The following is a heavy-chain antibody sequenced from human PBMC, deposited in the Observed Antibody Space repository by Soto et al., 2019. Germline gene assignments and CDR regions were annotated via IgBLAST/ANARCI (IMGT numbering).Heavy chain of an antibody. Sequence: SETLSLTCAVYGGSFSGYYWSWIRQPPGKGLEWIGEINHSGSTNYNPSLKSRVTISVDTSKNQFSLKLSSVTAADTAVYYCARGREVRGVIIGVDFDYWGQGTLVTVSS. J-gene: IGHJ4*02. D-gene: IGHD3-10*01. V-gene: IGHV4-34*01. CDR3: ARGREVRGVIIGVDFDY. CDR1: GGSFSGYY. CDR2: INHSGST.